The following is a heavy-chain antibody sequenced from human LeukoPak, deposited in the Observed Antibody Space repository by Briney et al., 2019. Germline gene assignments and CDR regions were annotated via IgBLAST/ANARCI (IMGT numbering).Heavy chain of an antibody. CDR2: IWYDGNTK. D-gene: IGHD3-10*01. J-gene: IGHJ6*03. CDR3: AKCRTYGSGSFYMDV. Sequence: GRSLTLSCTASGFTFSSYGMHWVRQAPGKGLEWAAVIWYDGNTKFYGDFVKGPFTISKDNSKITVYLQMDRLRAEDTAVYYCAKCRTYGSGSFYMDVWGVGTTVTVSS. CDR1: GFTFSSYG. V-gene: IGHV3-33*06.